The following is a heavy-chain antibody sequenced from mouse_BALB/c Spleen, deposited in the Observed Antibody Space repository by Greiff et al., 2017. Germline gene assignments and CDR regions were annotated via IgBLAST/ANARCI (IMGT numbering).Heavy chain of an antibody. V-gene: IGHV1-77*01. CDR3: AKLRGYFDY. CDR2: IYPGSGST. Sequence: QVQLKESGPELVKPGASVKMSCKASGYTFTDYVISWVKQRTGQGLEWIGEIYPGSGSTYYNEKFKGKATLTADKSSNTAYMQLSSLTSEDSAVYFCAKLRGYFDYWGQGTTLTVSS. D-gene: IGHD1-1*01. CDR1: GYTFTDYV. J-gene: IGHJ2*01.